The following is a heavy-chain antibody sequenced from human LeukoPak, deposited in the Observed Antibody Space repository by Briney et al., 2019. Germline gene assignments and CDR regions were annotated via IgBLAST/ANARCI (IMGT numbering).Heavy chain of an antibody. J-gene: IGHJ2*01. CDR1: GGTFSSYA. CDR2: IIPIFGTA. CDR3: ARDLDDCSSTSCLPGDFDL. D-gene: IGHD2-2*01. Sequence: SVKVSCKASGGTFSSYAISWVRQAPGQGLEWMGGIIPIFGTANYAQKFQGRVTITADESTSTAYMELSSLRSEDTAVCYCARDLDDCSSTSCLPGDFDLWGRGTLVTVSS. V-gene: IGHV1-69*01.